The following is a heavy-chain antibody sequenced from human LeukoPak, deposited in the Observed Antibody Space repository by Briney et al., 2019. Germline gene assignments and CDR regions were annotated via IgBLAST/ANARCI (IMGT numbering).Heavy chain of an antibody. CDR1: SYTFTRYG. CDR3: ARGPYCSGGSCYRPYYYYYYMDV. J-gene: IGHJ6*03. V-gene: IGHV1-46*01. D-gene: IGHD2-15*01. CDR2: INPSGGST. Sequence: ASVKVSCKASSYTFTRYGISWVRQAPGQGLEWMGIINPSGGSTSYAQKFQGRVTMTRDTSTSTVYMELSSLRSEDTAVYYCARGPYCSGGSCYRPYYYYYYMDVWGNGTTVTISS.